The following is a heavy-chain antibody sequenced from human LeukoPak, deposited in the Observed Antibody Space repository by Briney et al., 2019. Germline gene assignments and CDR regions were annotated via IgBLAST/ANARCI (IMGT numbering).Heavy chain of an antibody. CDR3: ARGGVDTAMVPDY. CDR2: IYYSGST. Sequence: SETLSLTCTVSGGSISSGGYCWSWIRQHPGKGLEWIGYIYYSGSTYYNPSLKSRVTISVDTSKNQFSLKLSSVTAADTAVYYCARGGVDTAMVPDYWGQGTLVTVSS. J-gene: IGHJ4*02. D-gene: IGHD5-18*01. V-gene: IGHV4-31*03. CDR1: GGSISSGGYC.